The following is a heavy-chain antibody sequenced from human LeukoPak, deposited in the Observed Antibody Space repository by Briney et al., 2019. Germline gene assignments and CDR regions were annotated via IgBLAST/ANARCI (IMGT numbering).Heavy chain of an antibody. CDR3: ASPRGGAGRPFDY. D-gene: IGHD3-10*01. Sequence: SETLSLTCTVSGGSISSSSYYWGWIRQPPGKGLEWIGSIYYSGSTYYNPSLKSRVTISVDTSKNQFSLKLSSVTAADTAVYYCASPRGGAGRPFDYWGQGTLVTVSS. J-gene: IGHJ4*02. CDR1: GGSISSSSYY. CDR2: IYYSGST. V-gene: IGHV4-39*01.